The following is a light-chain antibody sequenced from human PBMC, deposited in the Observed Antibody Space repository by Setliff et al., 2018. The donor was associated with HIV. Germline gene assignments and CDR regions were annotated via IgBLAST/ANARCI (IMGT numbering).Light chain of an antibody. J-gene: IGLJ1*01. CDR3: AAWDDSLSGLYV. CDR1: SSNIGSNY. CDR2: RSN. V-gene: IGLV1-47*01. Sequence: VLTQPPSASGTPGQRVTISCSGSSSNIGSNYVYWYQQLPGTAPKLLIYRSNQRPSGVPDRFSGSKSGTSASLAISGLRPEDEADYYCAAWDDSLSGLYVFGAGTKVTVL.